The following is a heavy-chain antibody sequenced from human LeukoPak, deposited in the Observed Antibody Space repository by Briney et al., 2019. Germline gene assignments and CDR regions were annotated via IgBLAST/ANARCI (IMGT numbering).Heavy chain of an antibody. CDR2: IKQDGIEK. CDR3: ANGPYDFWSGYFDY. Sequence: GGSLRLSCAASGFTFSSYWMSWVRQAPGKGLEWVANIKQDGIEKYYADSVKGRFTISRDNSKNTLYLQMNSLRAEDTAVYYCANGPYDFWSGYFDYWGQGTLVTVSS. V-gene: IGHV3-7*03. J-gene: IGHJ4*02. CDR1: GFTFSSYW. D-gene: IGHD3-3*01.